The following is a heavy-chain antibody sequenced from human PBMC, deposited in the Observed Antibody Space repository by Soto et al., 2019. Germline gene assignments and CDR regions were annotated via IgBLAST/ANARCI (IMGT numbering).Heavy chain of an antibody. V-gene: IGHV2-5*01. Sequence: QITLKESGPTLVKPTQNLTLTCTVSGFSVSARGVRVGWIRQPPGKALEWLGIIYWNDDKRYSRSLKSRLTITKDTSKNQVVLTMTNMDPVDTATYYCAHSPWGAAPDYWGQGTLVTVSS. CDR3: AHSPWGAAPDY. D-gene: IGHD6-6*01. CDR2: IYWNDDK. CDR1: GFSVSARGVR. J-gene: IGHJ4*02.